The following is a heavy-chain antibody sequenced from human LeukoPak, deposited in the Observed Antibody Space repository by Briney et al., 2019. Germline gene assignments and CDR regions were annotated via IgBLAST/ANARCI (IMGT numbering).Heavy chain of an antibody. CDR1: GFTFSSYG. D-gene: IGHD2-2*01. V-gene: IGHV3-30*02. J-gene: IGHJ5*02. CDR2: IRYDGSNK. CDR3: AKDLEYCSSTSCYPNWFDP. Sequence: GGSLRLSCAASGFTFSSYGMHWVRQAPGKGLEWVAFIRYDGSNKYYADSVMGRFTISRDNSKNTLYLQMNSLRAEDTAVYYCAKDLEYCSSTSCYPNWFDPWGQGTLVTVSS.